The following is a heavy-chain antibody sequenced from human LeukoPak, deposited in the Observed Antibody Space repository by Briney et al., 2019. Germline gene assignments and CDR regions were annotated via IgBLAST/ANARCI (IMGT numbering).Heavy chain of an antibody. CDR3: ARGDKFHCSSTSCYALYYMDV. D-gene: IGHD2-2*01. J-gene: IGHJ6*03. CDR2: IYYSGST. CDR1: GGSVSRSPYY. Sequence: PSETLSLTCTVSGGSVSRSPYYWGWIRQPPGKGLEWIGNIYYSGSTYYNPSLKSRVTISVDTSKNQFSLKLSSVTAADTAVYYCARGDKFHCSSTSCYALYYMDVWGKGTTVTVS. V-gene: IGHV4-39*07.